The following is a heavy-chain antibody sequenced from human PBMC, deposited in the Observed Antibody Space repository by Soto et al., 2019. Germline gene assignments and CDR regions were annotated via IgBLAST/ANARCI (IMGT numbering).Heavy chain of an antibody. J-gene: IGHJ3*02. V-gene: IGHV1-18*01. CDR3: AREWPGAGRGAVDI. Sequence: QVQLVQSGAEVKKPGASVKVSCKASGFSFSNYVLNWVRQAPGQGLEWMGWISEYNGNTDHAQKFQGRVTMNTDSSTSTAYMELRSLRSDDTAVYYWAREWPGAGRGAVDIGGQGTMVTVSS. D-gene: IGHD6-19*01. CDR2: ISEYNGNT. CDR1: GFSFSNYV.